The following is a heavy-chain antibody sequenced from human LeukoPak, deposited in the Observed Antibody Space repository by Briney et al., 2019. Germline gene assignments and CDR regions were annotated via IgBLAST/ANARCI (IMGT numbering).Heavy chain of an antibody. CDR3: AREYYYDSSGYYYQGETSAFDI. J-gene: IGHJ3*02. D-gene: IGHD3-22*01. CDR1: GFTFSSYA. CDR2: ISYDGSNK. V-gene: IGHV3-30-3*01. Sequence: GGSLRLSCAASGFTFSSYAMHWVRQAPGKGLEWVAVISYDGSNKYYADSVKGRFTISRDNSKNTLYLQMNSLRAEDTAVYYCAREYYYDSSGYYYQGETSAFDIWGQGTMVTVPS.